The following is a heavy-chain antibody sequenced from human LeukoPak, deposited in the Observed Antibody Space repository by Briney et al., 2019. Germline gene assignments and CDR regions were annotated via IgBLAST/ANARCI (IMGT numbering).Heavy chain of an antibody. CDR2: IWYDGSNK. J-gene: IGHJ4*02. V-gene: IGHV3-33*01. CDR1: GFTFSNYG. CDR3: AGNYGPYYFDY. Sequence: GGSLRLSCAASGFTFSNYGMHWARQAPGKGLVWVAVIWYDGSNKYYADSVKGRFTISRDNSKNTLYLQMNSLRAEDTAVYYCAGNYGPYYFDYWGQGTLVTVSS. D-gene: IGHD3-10*01.